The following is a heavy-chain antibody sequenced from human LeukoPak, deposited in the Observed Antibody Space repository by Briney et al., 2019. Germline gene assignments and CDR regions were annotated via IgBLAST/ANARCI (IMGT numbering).Heavy chain of an antibody. Sequence: GGSLRLSCAASGFTFSSYAMHWVRQAPGKGLEWVASISYDGSNKYYADSVKGRFTISRDNSKNTLYLQMNSLRAEDTAVYYCAREGEGWFGELWYWGQGTLVTVSS. J-gene: IGHJ4*02. CDR2: ISYDGSNK. V-gene: IGHV3-30-3*01. D-gene: IGHD3-10*01. CDR1: GFTFSSYA. CDR3: AREGEGWFGELWY.